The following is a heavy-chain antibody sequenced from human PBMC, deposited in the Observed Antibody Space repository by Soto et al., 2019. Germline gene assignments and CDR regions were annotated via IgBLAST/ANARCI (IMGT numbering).Heavy chain of an antibody. CDR2: ISYDGSNK. J-gene: IGHJ4*02. V-gene: IGHV3-33*05. CDR3: ARDGSGDGYNFDS. CDR1: YG. Sequence: YGRRLVSKEKGKGLEGVAVISYDGSNKCYADSVKGRFTISRDNSKNSLYLQMNSLRAEDTAVYYCARDGSGDGYNFDSWGQGTLVPVSS. D-gene: IGHD5-12*01.